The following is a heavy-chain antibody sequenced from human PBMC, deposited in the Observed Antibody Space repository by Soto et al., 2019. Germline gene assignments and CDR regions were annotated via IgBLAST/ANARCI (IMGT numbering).Heavy chain of an antibody. D-gene: IGHD4-17*01. CDR2: IKSKTDGGTT. J-gene: IGHJ5*02. V-gene: IGHV3-15*01. CDR1: GFTFSNAW. CDR3: TTDHDYGDSEGYNWFDP. Sequence: EVQLVESGGGLVKPGGSLRLSCAASGFTFSNAWMSWVRQAPGKGLEWVGRIKSKTDGGTTDYAAPVKGRLTISRDDSKNTLYLQMNSMKTEDTAVYYCTTDHDYGDSEGYNWFDPWGQGTLVTVSS.